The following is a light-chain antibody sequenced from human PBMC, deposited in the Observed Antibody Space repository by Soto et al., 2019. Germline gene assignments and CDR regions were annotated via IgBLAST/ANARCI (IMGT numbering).Light chain of an antibody. Sequence: IVLTQSPGTLSLSPGERATLSCRASQSVSSSYLAWYQQKPGQAPRLLIYGASSRATGIPDRFSGSGSGTDFTLTISRWEPEDFAVYYCQQYSSSPLFTVGPGTKVDIK. CDR3: QQYSSSPLFT. V-gene: IGKV3-20*01. CDR2: GAS. J-gene: IGKJ3*01. CDR1: QSVSSSY.